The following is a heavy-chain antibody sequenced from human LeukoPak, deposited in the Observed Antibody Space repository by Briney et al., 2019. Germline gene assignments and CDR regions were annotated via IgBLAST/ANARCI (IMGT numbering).Heavy chain of an antibody. CDR2: IWYDGNNK. Sequence: GGSLRLSCAASGFTFSSYGMHWVRQAPGKGLEWVAVIWYDGNNKYYPDSVKGRFTISRDNAKNSLYPQMNSLRDEDTAVYYCARDASGGYDSGYWGQGTLVTVSS. CDR1: GFTFSSYG. J-gene: IGHJ4*02. V-gene: IGHV3-33*01. D-gene: IGHD5-12*01. CDR3: ARDASGGYDSGY.